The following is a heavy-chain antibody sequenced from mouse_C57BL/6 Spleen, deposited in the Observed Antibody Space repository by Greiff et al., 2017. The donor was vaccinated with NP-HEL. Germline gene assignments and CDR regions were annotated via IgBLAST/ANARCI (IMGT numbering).Heavy chain of an antibody. CDR2: INPYNGGT. CDR3: ARGGDYDKFSY. Sequence: SGPVLVKPGASVKMSCKASGYTFTDYYMNWVKQSHGKSLEWIGVINPYNGGTSYNQKFKGKATLTVDKSSSTAYMELNSLTSEDSAVYYCARGGDYDKFSYWGQGTLVTVSA. CDR1: GYTFTDYY. V-gene: IGHV1-19*01. J-gene: IGHJ3*01. D-gene: IGHD2-4*01.